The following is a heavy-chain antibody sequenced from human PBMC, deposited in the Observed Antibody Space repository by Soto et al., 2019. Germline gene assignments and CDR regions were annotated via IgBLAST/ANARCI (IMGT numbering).Heavy chain of an antibody. D-gene: IGHD3-9*01. V-gene: IGHV3-23*01. CDR2: ISVSGGRT. Sequence: PGGSLRLSCAASGFTFSNYAMSWVRQAPGKGLEWVSVISVSGGRTYYPDSVKGRFTISRDNSKNTVYLQVNSLRAEDTAVYYCAKASYDILTGYSPDYWGQGTLVTVSS. J-gene: IGHJ4*02. CDR1: GFTFSNYA. CDR3: AKASYDILTGYSPDY.